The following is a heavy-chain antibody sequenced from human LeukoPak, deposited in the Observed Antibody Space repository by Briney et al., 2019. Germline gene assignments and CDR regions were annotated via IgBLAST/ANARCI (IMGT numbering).Heavy chain of an antibody. D-gene: IGHD5-18*01. CDR1: GGSISSYH. CDR3: ARVRGQLWPPDY. V-gene: IGHV4-59*01. CDR2: IYYSGST. J-gene: IGHJ4*02. Sequence: SETLSLTCTVSGGSISSYHWSWIRQPPGKGLEWIGYIYYSGSTNYNPSLKSRVTISVDTSKNQFSLKLSFVTAADTAVYYCARVRGQLWPPDYWGQGTLVTVSS.